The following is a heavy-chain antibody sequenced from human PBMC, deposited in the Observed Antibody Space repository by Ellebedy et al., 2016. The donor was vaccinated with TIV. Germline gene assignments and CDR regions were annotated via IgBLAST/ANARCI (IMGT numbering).Heavy chain of an antibody. CDR3: ARDHPLGIENFDY. CDR1: GFTFSSYW. V-gene: IGHV3-74*01. J-gene: IGHJ4*02. D-gene: IGHD7-27*01. Sequence: PGGSLRLSCAASGFTFSSYWMHWVRQAPGKGLVWVSRINSDGSSTSYADSVKGRFTISRDNAKNTLYLQMNSLGAEDTAVYYCARDHPLGIENFDYWGQGTLVTVSS. CDR2: INSDGSST.